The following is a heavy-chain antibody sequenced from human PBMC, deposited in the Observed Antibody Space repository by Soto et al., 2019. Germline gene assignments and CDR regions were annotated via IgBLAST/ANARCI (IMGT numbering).Heavy chain of an antibody. Sequence: GGSLRLSCAASGFTVSSNYMSWVRQAPGKGLEWVSVIYSGGSTYYADSVKGRFTISRHNSKNTLYLQMNSLRAEDTAVYYCAKDQVDIVVVVAAPDAFDIWGQGTMVTVSS. CDR3: AKDQVDIVVVVAAPDAFDI. J-gene: IGHJ3*02. V-gene: IGHV3-53*01. CDR2: IYSGGST. CDR1: GFTVSSNY. D-gene: IGHD2-15*01.